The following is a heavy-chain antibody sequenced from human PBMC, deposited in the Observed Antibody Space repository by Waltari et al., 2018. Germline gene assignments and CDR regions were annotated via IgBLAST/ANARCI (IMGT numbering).Heavy chain of an antibody. CDR1: GFPFSSYA. CDR2: ISYDGSNK. Sequence: QVQLVESGGGVVQPGRSLRLSCAASGFPFSSYAMHWVRQAPGKGLEWVAVISYDGSNKYYADSVKGRFTISRDNSKNTLYLQMNSLRAEDTAVYYCARGGDDYAWGQGTLVTVSS. V-gene: IGHV3-30-3*01. D-gene: IGHD4-17*01. J-gene: IGHJ4*02. CDR3: ARGGDDYA.